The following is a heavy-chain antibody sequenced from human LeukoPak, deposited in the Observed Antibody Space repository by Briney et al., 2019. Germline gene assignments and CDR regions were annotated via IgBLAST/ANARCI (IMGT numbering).Heavy chain of an antibody. D-gene: IGHD6-13*01. CDR2: MNPNSGNT. Sequence: ASVKVSCKASGYTFTSYYMHWVRQAPGQGLEWMGWMNPNSGNTGYAQKFQGRVTMTRNTSISTAYMELSSLRSEDTAVYYCARGAAAGHDYWGQGTLVTVSS. CDR1: GYTFTSYY. J-gene: IGHJ4*02. CDR3: ARGAAAGHDY. V-gene: IGHV1-8*02.